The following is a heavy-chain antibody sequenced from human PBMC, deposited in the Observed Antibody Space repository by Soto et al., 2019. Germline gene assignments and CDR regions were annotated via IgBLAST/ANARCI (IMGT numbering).Heavy chain of an antibody. D-gene: IGHD2-21*01. Sequence: EVQLVESGGGLVHPGRSLRLSCAASEFTFAVYAMHWVRQAPGKGLEWVAFISWSSVYTGYADSVKGRFTISRENAKNSLYLEMKGLRTEDTALYYCVKDKRPGGEASTCYFYFWGQGTLVTVSS. J-gene: IGHJ4*02. CDR2: ISWSSVYT. CDR1: EFTFAVYA. V-gene: IGHV3-9*01. CDR3: VKDKRPGGEASTCYFYF.